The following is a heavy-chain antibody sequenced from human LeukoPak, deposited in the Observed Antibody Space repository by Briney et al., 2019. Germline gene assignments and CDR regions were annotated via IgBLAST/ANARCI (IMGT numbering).Heavy chain of an antibody. Sequence: GGSLRLSCAASGFTVSSNYMSWVRQAPGKGLEWVSVIYSGGSTYYADSVKGRFTISRDNSKNTLYLQMNSLRAEDTAVYYCAKDIHSGYDYDYWGQGTLVTVSS. J-gene: IGHJ4*02. CDR2: IYSGGST. D-gene: IGHD5-12*01. V-gene: IGHV3-53*05. CDR1: GFTVSSNY. CDR3: AKDIHSGYDYDY.